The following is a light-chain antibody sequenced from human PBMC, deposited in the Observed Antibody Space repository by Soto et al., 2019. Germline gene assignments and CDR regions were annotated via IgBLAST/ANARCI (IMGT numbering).Light chain of an antibody. Sequence: AIRMTQSPSAFSASTGDRVTITCRASQGISSYLAWYQQKPGKAPKLLIYAASTLQSGVPSRFSGSGSGTDLTITISCLQSEDFATYYCQQYYSYPLTFGQGTKVDIK. J-gene: IGKJ1*01. CDR3: QQYYSYPLT. V-gene: IGKV1-8*01. CDR2: AAS. CDR1: QGISSY.